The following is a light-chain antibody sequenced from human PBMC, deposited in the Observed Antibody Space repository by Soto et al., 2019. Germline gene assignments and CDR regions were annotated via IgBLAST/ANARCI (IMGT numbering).Light chain of an antibody. J-gene: IGKJ1*01. CDR2: SAS. CDR3: HQYGGSPRT. Sequence: EIVLTQSPGTLSLSPGERGTLSCRASQNLGTLYLAWFQQKSGQAPRLLIYSASRRATGIPDRFTGSGSGSDFTLTISLVEPEDFAVYFCHQYGGSPRTFGQVTNVYIK. V-gene: IGKV3-20*01. CDR1: QNLGTLY.